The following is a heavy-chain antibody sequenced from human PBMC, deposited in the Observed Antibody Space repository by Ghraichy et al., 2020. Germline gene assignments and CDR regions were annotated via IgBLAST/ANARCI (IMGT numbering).Heavy chain of an antibody. Sequence: GGSLRLSCTASGFTFGDYAMSWVRQAPGKGLEWVGFIRSKAYGGTTEYAASVKGRFTISRDDSKSIAYLQMNSLKTEDTAVYYCTRDLGPAVTLMDDAFDIWGQGTMVTVSS. J-gene: IGHJ3*02. CDR1: GFTFGDYA. CDR3: TRDLGPAVTLMDDAFDI. V-gene: IGHV3-49*04. D-gene: IGHD2-2*01. CDR2: IRSKAYGGTT.